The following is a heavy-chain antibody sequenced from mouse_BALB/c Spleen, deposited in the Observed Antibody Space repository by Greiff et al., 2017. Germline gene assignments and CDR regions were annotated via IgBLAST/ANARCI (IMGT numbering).Heavy chain of an antibody. Sequence: VQLKESGAELVKPGASVKLSCTASGFNIKDTYMHWVKQRPEQGLEWIGRIDPANGNTKYDPKFQGKATITADTSSNTAYLQLSSLTSEDTAVYYCARWNGPYYFDYWGQGTTLTVSS. CDR2: IDPANGNT. CDR1: GFNIKDTY. J-gene: IGHJ2*01. D-gene: IGHD1-2*01. CDR3: ARWNGPYYFDY. V-gene: IGHV14-3*02.